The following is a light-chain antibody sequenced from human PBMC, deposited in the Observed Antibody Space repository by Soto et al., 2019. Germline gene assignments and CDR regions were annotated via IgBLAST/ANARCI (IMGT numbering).Light chain of an antibody. CDR1: SSNIGNNV. CDR3: ATWDDSLNGVV. V-gene: IGLV1-44*01. Sequence: QPVLTQPPSASGTPGQRVTISCSGSSSNIGNNVVNWYQQLPGTAPKLLIYSNIHRPSGVPDRFSGSKSGTSASLAISGLQSEDEADYYCATWDDSLNGVVFGGGTQLTVL. J-gene: IGLJ2*01. CDR2: SNI.